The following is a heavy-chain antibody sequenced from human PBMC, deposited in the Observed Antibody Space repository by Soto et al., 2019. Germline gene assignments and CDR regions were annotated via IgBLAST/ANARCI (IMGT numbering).Heavy chain of an antibody. Sequence: RLSCAASGFTFSSYAMSWVRQAPGKGLEWVSAISGSGGSTYYADSVKGRFTISRDNSKNTLYLQMNSLRAEDTAVYYCAKGSKGWLLWVSDYWGQGTLVTVSS. V-gene: IGHV3-23*01. D-gene: IGHD3-3*01. CDR3: AKGSKGWLLWVSDY. CDR1: GFTFSSYA. J-gene: IGHJ4*02. CDR2: ISGSGGST.